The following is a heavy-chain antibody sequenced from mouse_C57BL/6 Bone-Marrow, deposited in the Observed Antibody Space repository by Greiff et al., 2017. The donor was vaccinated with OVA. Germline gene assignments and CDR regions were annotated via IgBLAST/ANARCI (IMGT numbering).Heavy chain of an antibody. CDR1: GYTFTDYY. CDR3: AGVDYYGSKDDDAMDY. D-gene: IGHD1-1*01. Sequence: VKLQESGPELVKPGASVKISCKASGYTFTDYYIHWVKQRPGQGLEWIGWIFPGSGSTYYNEKFKGKATLTVDKSSSTAYMLLSSLTSEDSAVYFCAGVDYYGSKDDDAMDYWGQGTAVTVSA. V-gene: IGHV1-75*01. J-gene: IGHJ4*01. CDR2: IFPGSGST.